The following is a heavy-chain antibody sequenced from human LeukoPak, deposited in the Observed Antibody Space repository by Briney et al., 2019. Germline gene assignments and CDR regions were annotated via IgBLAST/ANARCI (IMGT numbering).Heavy chain of an antibody. D-gene: IGHD6-19*01. CDR2: INTNTENP. V-gene: IGHV7-4-1*02. Sequence: ASVKVSCKASGGTFSNHAVSWVRQAPGQGLEWMGWINTNTENPTYAQGFTGRFVFSLDTSVSTAYLQISSLKAEDTAVYYCARGRGSGWYEDLDYWGQGTLVTVSS. CDR3: ARGRGSGWYEDLDY. CDR1: GGTFSNHA. J-gene: IGHJ4*02.